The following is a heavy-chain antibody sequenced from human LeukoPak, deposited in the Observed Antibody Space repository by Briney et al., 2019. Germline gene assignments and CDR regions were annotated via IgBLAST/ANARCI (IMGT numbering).Heavy chain of an antibody. J-gene: IGHJ4*02. CDR2: CSSSSSYI. CDR1: GFTFSNYN. V-gene: IGHV3-21*01. Sequence: PGRSLRLSCAASGFTFSNYNMNWVRQAPGKGLEWVSSCSSSSSYIYYADSVKGRFTISRDNAKNSLYLQMNSLRAEDTAVYYCATGSSWYFEYWGQGTLVTVSS. CDR3: ATGSSWYFEY. D-gene: IGHD6-13*01.